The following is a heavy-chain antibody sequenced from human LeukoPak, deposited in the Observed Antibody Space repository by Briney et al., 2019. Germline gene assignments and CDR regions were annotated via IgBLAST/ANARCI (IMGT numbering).Heavy chain of an antibody. CDR2: INHSGST. V-gene: IGHV4-34*01. D-gene: IGHD3-3*01. CDR3: AKESRDYDFWSGYSPVDY. Sequence: SETLSLTCAVYGGSFSGYYWSWIRQPPGKGLEWIGEINHSGSTNYNPSLKSRVTISVDTSKNQFSLKLSSVTAADTAVYYCAKESRDYDFWSGYSPVDYWGQGTLVTVSS. CDR1: GGSFSGYY. J-gene: IGHJ4*02.